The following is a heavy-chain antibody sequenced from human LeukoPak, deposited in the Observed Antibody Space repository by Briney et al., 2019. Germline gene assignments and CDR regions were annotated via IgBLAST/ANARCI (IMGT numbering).Heavy chain of an antibody. CDR2: IYYSGST. CDR1: GGSVSSGSYY. Sequence: SEPLSLTCTVSGGSVSSGSYYWRWIRQPPGKGLEWIGYIYYSGSTNYNPSLKSRVTISVDTSKNQFSLKLSSVTAADTAVYYCAREGINTAMVVHWGQGTLVTVSS. J-gene: IGHJ4*02. CDR3: AREGINTAMVVH. D-gene: IGHD5-18*01. V-gene: IGHV4-61*01.